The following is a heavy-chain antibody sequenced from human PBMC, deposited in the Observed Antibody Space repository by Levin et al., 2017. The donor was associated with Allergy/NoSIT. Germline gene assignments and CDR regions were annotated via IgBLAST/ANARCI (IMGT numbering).Heavy chain of an antibody. Sequence: PSETLSLTCTVSGGSISSSSYYWGWIRQPPGKGLEWIGSIYYSGSTYYNPSLKSRVTISVDTSKNQFSLKLSSVTAADTAVYYCASGVWGSYRYSWFDPWGQGTLVTVSS. CDR2: IYYSGST. CDR1: GGSISSSSYY. V-gene: IGHV4-39*01. CDR3: ASGVWGSYRYSWFDP. J-gene: IGHJ5*02. D-gene: IGHD3-16*02.